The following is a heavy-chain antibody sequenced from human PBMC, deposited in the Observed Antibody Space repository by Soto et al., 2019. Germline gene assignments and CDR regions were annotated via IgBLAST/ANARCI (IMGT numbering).Heavy chain of an antibody. CDR2: IYYSGPT. CDR3: ARAIFGSSDY. V-gene: IGHV4-31*03. J-gene: IGHJ4*02. CDR1: GGSISSGGYY. D-gene: IGHD3-10*02. Sequence: LSLTCSVSGGSISSGGYYWSWIRQHPGKGLEWIGYIYYSGPTYYNPSLKSRVTISVDTSKNQFSLKLSSVTAADTAVYYCARAIFGSSDYWGQGTLVTVSS.